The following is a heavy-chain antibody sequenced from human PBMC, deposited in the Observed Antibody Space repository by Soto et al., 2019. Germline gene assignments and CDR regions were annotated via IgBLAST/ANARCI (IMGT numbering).Heavy chain of an antibody. Sequence: ASVKVSCKASGYTFTSYGISWVRRAPGQGLEWMGWISAYNGNTNYAQKLQGRVTMTTDTSTSTAYMELRSLRSDDTAVYYCARVPYDILPGPGDWFDPWGQGTLVTVSS. CDR1: GYTFTSYG. J-gene: IGHJ5*02. V-gene: IGHV1-18*01. D-gene: IGHD3-9*01. CDR3: ARVPYDILPGPGDWFDP. CDR2: ISAYNGNT.